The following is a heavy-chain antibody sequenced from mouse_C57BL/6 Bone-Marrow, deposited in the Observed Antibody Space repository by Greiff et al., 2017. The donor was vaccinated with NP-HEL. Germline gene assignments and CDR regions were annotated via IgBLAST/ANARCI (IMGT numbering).Heavy chain of an antibody. Sequence: VQLQQPGAELVKPGASVKLSCKASGYTFTSYWMHWVKQRPGRGLERIGRIDPNSGGTKYNEKFKSKATLTVDKPSSTAYMQLSSLTSEDSAVYYCARAGEVWYFDVWGTGTTVTVSS. V-gene: IGHV1-72*01. CDR2: IDPNSGGT. J-gene: IGHJ1*03. CDR1: GYTFTSYW. D-gene: IGHD1-3*01. CDR3: ARAGEVWYFDV.